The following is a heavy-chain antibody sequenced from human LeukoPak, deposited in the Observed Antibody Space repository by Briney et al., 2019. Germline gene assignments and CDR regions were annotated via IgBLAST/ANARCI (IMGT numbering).Heavy chain of an antibody. J-gene: IGHJ4*02. Sequence: SQTLSLTCTVSGGSISSGSYYWSWIRQPAGKGLEWIGRIYTSGSTNYNPSLKSRVTISVDTSKNQFSLKLSSVTAADTAVYYCARGGTTIFGVVQGYWGQGTLVTVSS. CDR2: IYTSGST. CDR3: ARGGTTIFGVVQGY. CDR1: GGSISSGSYY. V-gene: IGHV4-61*02. D-gene: IGHD3-3*01.